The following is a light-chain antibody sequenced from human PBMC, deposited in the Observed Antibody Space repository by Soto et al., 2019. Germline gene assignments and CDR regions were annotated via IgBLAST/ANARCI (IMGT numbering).Light chain of an antibody. J-gene: IGKJ1*01. Sequence: EIVLTQSPGTLSLSPGERATLSCRASQSVSSTYLAWYQQKPGQAPRLLIYGASNRATGIPDRFSGSGSGTDVTLTISRLEPEDFAVYYCQQYGGSRWTFGQGTRVDIK. CDR3: QQYGGSRWT. V-gene: IGKV3-20*01. CDR2: GAS. CDR1: QSVSSTY.